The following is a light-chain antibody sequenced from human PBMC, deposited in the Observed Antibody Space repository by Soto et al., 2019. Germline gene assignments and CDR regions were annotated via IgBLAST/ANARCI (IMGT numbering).Light chain of an antibody. CDR2: KAS. V-gene: IGKV1-5*03. Sequence: DIQMTQYPSPLSASLGDRFTITCRASQSISSWLAWYQQKPGEAPRFLIYKASSLESGVPSRFSGSGSGTEFTLTISSLQPDDFTPYYCQQYNIYPYTFGQG. CDR3: QQYNIYPYT. J-gene: IGKJ2*01. CDR1: QSISSW.